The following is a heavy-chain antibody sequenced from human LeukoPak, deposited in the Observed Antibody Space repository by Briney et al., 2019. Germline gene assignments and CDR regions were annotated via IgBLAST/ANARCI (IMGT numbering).Heavy chain of an antibody. CDR1: GFTFSSYA. D-gene: IGHD5-18*01. CDR3: AKDLKKVYSYGYS. CDR2: ISGSGGST. V-gene: IGHV3-23*01. Sequence: GGSLRLSCAASGFTFSSYAMSRVRQAPGKGLEWVSAISGSGGSTYYADSVKGRFTISRDNSKNTLYLQMNSLRAEDTAVYYCAKDLKKVYSYGYSWGQGTLVTVSS. J-gene: IGHJ4*02.